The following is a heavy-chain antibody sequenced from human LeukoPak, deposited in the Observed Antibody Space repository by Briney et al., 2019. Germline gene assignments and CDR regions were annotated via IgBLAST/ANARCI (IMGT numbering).Heavy chain of an antibody. D-gene: IGHD2-2*01. J-gene: IGHJ6*03. CDR3: ARVSGHCSSISCRHNYYYCYYMDV. CDR2: IYYSGSL. V-gene: IGHV4-39*07. CDR1: GASIRSSTYY. Sequence: SETLSLTCTGSGASIRSSTYYWGWIRQSPGKGLEWIGSIYYSGSLYYNPSLKSRVTISVDTSKNQFSLKLFSVTAADTAVYYCARVSGHCSSISCRHNYYYCYYMDVWGKGTTVTVSS.